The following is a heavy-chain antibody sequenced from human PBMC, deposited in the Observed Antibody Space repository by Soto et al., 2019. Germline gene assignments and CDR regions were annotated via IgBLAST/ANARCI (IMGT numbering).Heavy chain of an antibody. V-gene: IGHV1-3*01. CDR1: GYTFTSYG. D-gene: IGHD6-13*01. CDR2: INAANGDT. CDR3: VRRHVSATGIDWFDP. J-gene: IGHJ5*02. Sequence: ASVKVSCKGSGYTFTSYGIHWLRQAPGQRLEWMGWINAANGDTKYSPKFQGRVTITRDTSASTAYMELSSLRSEDTAVYYCVRRHVSATGIDWFDPWGQGTLVTVSS.